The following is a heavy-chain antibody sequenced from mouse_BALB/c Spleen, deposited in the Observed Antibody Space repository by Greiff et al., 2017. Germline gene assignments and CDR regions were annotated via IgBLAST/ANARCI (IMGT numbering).Heavy chain of an antibody. D-gene: IGHD1-1*01. Sequence: QVQLKESGAELARPGASVKLSCKASGYTFTSYWMQCVKQRPGQGLEWIGAIYPGDGDTRYTQKFKGKATLTADKSSSTAYMQLSSLASEDSAVYYCARGRGSSPFAYWGQGTLVTVSA. CDR2: IYPGDGDT. CDR3: ARGRGSSPFAY. J-gene: IGHJ3*01. V-gene: IGHV1-87*01. CDR1: GYTFTSYW.